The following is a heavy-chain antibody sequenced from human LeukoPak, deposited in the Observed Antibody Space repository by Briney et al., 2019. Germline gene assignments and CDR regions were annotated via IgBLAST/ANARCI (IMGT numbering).Heavy chain of an antibody. CDR3: ARGIVVVVAATSNWFDP. J-gene: IGHJ5*02. D-gene: IGHD2-15*01. V-gene: IGHV3-30*04. CDR2: ISYDGSNK. Sequence: PGGSLRLSCAASGFTFSSYAMHWVRQAPGKGLEWVAVISYDGSNKYYADSVKGRFTISRDNSKNTLYLQMNSLRPEDTAIYYCARGIVVVVAATSNWFDPWGQGTLVTVSS. CDR1: GFTFSSYA.